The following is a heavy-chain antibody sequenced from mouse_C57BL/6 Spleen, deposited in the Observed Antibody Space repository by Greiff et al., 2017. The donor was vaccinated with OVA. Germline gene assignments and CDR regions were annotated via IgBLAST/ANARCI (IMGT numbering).Heavy chain of an antibody. Sequence: EVQLQQSGPELVKPGASVKISCKASGYTFTDYYMNWVKQSHGQSLEWIGDINPNNGGTSYNQKFKGKATLTVDKSSSTAYMELRSLTSEDSAVYYCANNWDSAYWGQGTTLTVSS. CDR3: ANNWDSAY. D-gene: IGHD4-1*01. J-gene: IGHJ2*01. V-gene: IGHV1-26*01. CDR1: GYTFTDYY. CDR2: INPNNGGT.